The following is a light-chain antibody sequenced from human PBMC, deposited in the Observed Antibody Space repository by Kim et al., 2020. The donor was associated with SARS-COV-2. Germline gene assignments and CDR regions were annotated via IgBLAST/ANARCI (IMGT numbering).Light chain of an antibody. CDR1: QSVSSSY. Sequence: EIVLTQSPGTLSLSPGERATPSCRASQSVSSSYLAWYQQKPGQAPRLLIYGASSRATGIPDRFSGSGSGTDFTLTISRLEPEDFAVYYCQQYGSSTEYTFGQGTKLEI. V-gene: IGKV3-20*01. CDR2: GAS. J-gene: IGKJ2*01. CDR3: QQYGSSTEYT.